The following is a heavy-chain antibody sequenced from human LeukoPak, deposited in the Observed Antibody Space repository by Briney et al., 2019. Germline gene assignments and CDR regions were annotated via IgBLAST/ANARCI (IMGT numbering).Heavy chain of an antibody. V-gene: IGHV3-48*03. D-gene: IGHD3-10*01. J-gene: IGHJ4*02. CDR3: ARDGGSGSYYKSFDY. CDR1: GFTFSSYE. Sequence: GGSLRLSCAASGFTFSSYETNWVRQAPGKGLEWVSYISSSGSTIYYADSVKGRFTISRDNAKNSLYLQMNSLRAEDTAVYYCARDGGSGSYYKSFDYWGQGTLVTVSS. CDR2: ISSSGSTI.